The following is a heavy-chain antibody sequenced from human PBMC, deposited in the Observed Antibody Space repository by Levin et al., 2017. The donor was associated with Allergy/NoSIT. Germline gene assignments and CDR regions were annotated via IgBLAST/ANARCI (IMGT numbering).Heavy chain of an antibody. CDR1: GFTFSSYG. J-gene: IGHJ6*02. V-gene: IGHV3-30*18. CDR2: ISYDGSNR. Sequence: LSLTCAASGFTFSSYGMHWVRQAPGKGLEWVAVISYDGSNRYYADSVKGRFTISRDNSKNTLYLEMNSLRGDDTAVYYCVKFGEVGYHLLSNYNYALDVWGQGTTVTVSS. CDR3: VKFGEVGYHLLSNYNYALDV. D-gene: IGHD2-2*01.